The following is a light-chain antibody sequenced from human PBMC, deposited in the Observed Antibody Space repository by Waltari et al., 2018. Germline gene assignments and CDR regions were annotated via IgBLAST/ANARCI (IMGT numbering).Light chain of an antibody. CDR1: KLGDKY. Sequence: SYELTQPPSVSVSPGQTARITCSGDKLGDKYTCWYQQKPGQSPVLVISQDTKRPSGFPGLFSGSNSGNTATLTISGTQAADEADYYCQAWDSITVVFGGGTKLTVL. CDR3: QAWDSITVV. V-gene: IGLV3-1*01. J-gene: IGLJ2*01. CDR2: QDT.